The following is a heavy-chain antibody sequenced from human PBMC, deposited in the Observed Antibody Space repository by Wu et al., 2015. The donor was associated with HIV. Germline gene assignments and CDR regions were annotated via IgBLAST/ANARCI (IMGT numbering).Heavy chain of an antibody. D-gene: IGHD2-2*01. CDR3: ARIKLGHCSSISCVYQQPFDY. Sequence: QVQLVQSGLELKKPGASATVSCKASGYTFSNYGISWVRQAPGQGLEWMGWIDSYNGNTNYAQKFRDRVTMTTETSTNTAYMEMKSLTSDDTAVYYCARIKLGHCSSISCVYQQPFDYWGQGTLVTVSS. J-gene: IGHJ4*02. CDR1: GYTFSNYG. V-gene: IGHV1-18*01. CDR2: IDSYNGNT.